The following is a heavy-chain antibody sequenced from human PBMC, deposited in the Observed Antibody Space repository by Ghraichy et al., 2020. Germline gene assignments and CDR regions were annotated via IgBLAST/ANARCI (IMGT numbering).Heavy chain of an antibody. CDR2: IIPVFERA. D-gene: IGHD3-10*01. CDR1: GGAAGGTFRSYA. J-gene: IGHJ4*02. V-gene: IGHV1-69*06. Sequence: SVKVSCKASGGAAGGTFRSYAISWVRQAPGQGLEWMGGIIPVFERATYAQSFLGRVTITADKSTTTAYMEMSSLRSEDTAVYYCARCDAAFREFDYWGQGTLVTVSS. CDR3: ARCDAAFREFDY.